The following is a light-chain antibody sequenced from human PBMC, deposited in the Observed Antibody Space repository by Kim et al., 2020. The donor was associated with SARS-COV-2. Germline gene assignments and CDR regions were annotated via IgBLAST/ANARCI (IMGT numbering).Light chain of an antibody. CDR3: QQYYSTPPYT. Sequence: ATINCKSSQRVLYSSSNKNYLAWYQQKPGHPPKLLIYWASTRESGVPDLFSGSGSGTDFTLTISSLQAEDVAVYYCQQYYSTPPYTFGQGTKLEI. V-gene: IGKV4-1*01. CDR1: QRVLYSSSNKNY. CDR2: WAS. J-gene: IGKJ2*01.